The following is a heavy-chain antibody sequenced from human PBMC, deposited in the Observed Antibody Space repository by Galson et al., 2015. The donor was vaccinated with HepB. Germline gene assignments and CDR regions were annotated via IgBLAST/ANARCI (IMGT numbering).Heavy chain of an antibody. V-gene: IGHV3-23*01. CDR1: GFMFRRYA. CDR3: AKEFTDFDSAGDAFDV. Sequence: SLRLSCAASGFMFRRYAMAWVRQAPGKGLEWVSVIGIETPTTFYSDSVRGRFTISRDDSSNTLYLQMNSLRAADTAVYYCAKEFTDFDSAGDAFDVWGQGTMVTVSS. D-gene: IGHD3-9*01. J-gene: IGHJ3*01. CDR2: IGIETPTT.